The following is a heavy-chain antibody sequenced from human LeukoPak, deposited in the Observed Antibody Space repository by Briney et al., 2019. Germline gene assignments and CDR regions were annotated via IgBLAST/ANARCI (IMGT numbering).Heavy chain of an antibody. V-gene: IGHV4-34*01. CDR3: ARHSSGIQLWFAD. CDR2: INHSGST. J-gene: IGHJ4*02. CDR1: GGSFSGYY. Sequence: SETLSLTCAVYGGSFSGYYWSWIRQPPGKGLEWIGEINHSGSTNYNPSLKSRVTISVDTSKNQFSLKLSSVTAADTAVYYCARHSSGIQLWFADWGQGTLVTVSS. D-gene: IGHD5-18*01.